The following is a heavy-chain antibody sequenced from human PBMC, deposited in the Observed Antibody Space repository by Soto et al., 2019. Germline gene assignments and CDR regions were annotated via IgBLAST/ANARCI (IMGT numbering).Heavy chain of an antibody. CDR2: ISYDGSNK. Sequence: GGSLRLSCAASGFTFSSYGMHWVRQAPGKGLEWVAVISYDGSNKYYADSVKGRFTISRDNSKNTLYLQMNSLRAEDTAVYYCAKDHRRLSSSWETYYYYGMDVWGQGTTVTVSS. CDR1: GFTFSSYG. D-gene: IGHD6-13*01. CDR3: AKDHRRLSSSWETYYYYGMDV. V-gene: IGHV3-30*18. J-gene: IGHJ6*02.